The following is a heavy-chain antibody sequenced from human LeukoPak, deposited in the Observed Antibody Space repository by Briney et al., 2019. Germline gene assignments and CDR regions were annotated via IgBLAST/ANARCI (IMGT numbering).Heavy chain of an antibody. CDR2: INPSGGST. CDR3: ARDELLGYYSSGWQTIPDY. V-gene: IGHV1-46*03. J-gene: IGHJ4*02. D-gene: IGHD6-19*01. CDR1: GYTFTSYY. Sequence: ASVKVSCKASGYTFTSYYMHWVRQAPGQGLEWMGIINPSGGSTSYAQKFQGRVTMTRDTSTSTVYTELSSLRSEDTAVYYCARDELLGYYSSGWQTIPDYWGQGTLVTVSS.